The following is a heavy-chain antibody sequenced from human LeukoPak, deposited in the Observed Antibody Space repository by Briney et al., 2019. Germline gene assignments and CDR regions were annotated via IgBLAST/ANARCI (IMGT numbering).Heavy chain of an antibody. J-gene: IGHJ4*02. V-gene: IGHV4-59*01. Sequence: GSLRLSCAASGFTFSSYSMNWVRQAPGKGLEWIGYIYYSGSTNYNPSLKSRVTISVDTSKNQFSLKLSSVTAADTAVYYCARSGYSYGTDYWGQGTLVTVSS. CDR1: GFTFSSYS. D-gene: IGHD5-18*01. CDR2: IYYSGST. CDR3: ARSGYSYGTDY.